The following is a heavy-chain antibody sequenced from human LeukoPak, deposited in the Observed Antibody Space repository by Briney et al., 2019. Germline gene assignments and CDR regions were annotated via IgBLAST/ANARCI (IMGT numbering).Heavy chain of an antibody. CDR3: ARHPGYSYAIDY. Sequence: SETLSLTCTVSGGSISSSTYYWGWIRQPPGMGLEWIGTFYYSGNTYNNSSLKSRLTISVDTSNNQFSLKLSSVTVADTAVYYCARHPGYSYAIDYWGQGTLVTVSS. CDR1: GGSISSSTYY. D-gene: IGHD5-18*01. J-gene: IGHJ4*02. V-gene: IGHV4-39*01. CDR2: FYYSGNT.